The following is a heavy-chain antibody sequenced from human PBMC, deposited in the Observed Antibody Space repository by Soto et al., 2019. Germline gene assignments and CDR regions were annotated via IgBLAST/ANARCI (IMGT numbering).Heavy chain of an antibody. CDR2: ISAYNGDT. CDR3: ARVRQLVGYCYYYMDV. J-gene: IGHJ6*03. CDR1: GYTFTNYG. V-gene: IGHV1-18*01. D-gene: IGHD6-6*01. Sequence: QVQLLQSGAEVKKPGASVKVSCKASGYTFTNYGITWVRQAPGQGLEWMGWISAYNGDTHYTQRLQGRVTMTTDTSTSTAYKELRGLIYDETAVYYCARVRQLVGYCYYYMDVWGKGTTVTVSS.